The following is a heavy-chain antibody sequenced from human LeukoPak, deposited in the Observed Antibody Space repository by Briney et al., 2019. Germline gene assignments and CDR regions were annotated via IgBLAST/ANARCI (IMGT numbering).Heavy chain of an antibody. D-gene: IGHD6-13*01. CDR1: GGSFSGYY. V-gene: IGHV4-34*01. CDR2: INHSGST. CDR3: AQGAAGTRWFDP. J-gene: IGHJ5*02. Sequence: SETLSLTCAVYGGSFSGYYWSWLRQPPGKGLEWIGEINHSGSTNHNPSLKSRVTISVDTSKNQFSLKLSSVTAADTAVYYCAQGAAGTRWFDPWGQGTLVTVSS.